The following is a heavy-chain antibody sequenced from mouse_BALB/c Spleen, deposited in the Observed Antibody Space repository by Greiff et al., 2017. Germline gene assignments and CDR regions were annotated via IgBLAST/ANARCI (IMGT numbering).Heavy chain of an antibody. CDR2: ISSGSSTI. V-gene: IGHV5-17*02. Sequence: EVKLMESGGGLVQPGGSRKLSCAASGFTFSSFGMHWVRQAPEKGLEWVAYISSGSSTIYYADTVKGRFTISRDNPKNTLFLQMTSLRSEDTAMYYCARDWDRGTWFAYWGQGTLVTVSA. J-gene: IGHJ3*01. CDR1: GFTFSSFG. D-gene: IGHD3-3*01. CDR3: ARDWDRGTWFAY.